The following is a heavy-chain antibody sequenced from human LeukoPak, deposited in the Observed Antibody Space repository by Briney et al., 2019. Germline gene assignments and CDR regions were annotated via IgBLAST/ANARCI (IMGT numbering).Heavy chain of an antibody. CDR3: ARGAAGEDY. Sequence: PGGSLRLSCAASGFTFSDHHMDWVRQAPGKGLEWVGRTRKKANGYTTDYAASAKGRFTISRDDSKNSLHLQMNSLKTEDTAVYYCARGAAGEDYWGQGTLVTVSS. J-gene: IGHJ4*02. V-gene: IGHV3-72*01. CDR1: GFTFSDHH. D-gene: IGHD6-13*01. CDR2: TRKKANGYTT.